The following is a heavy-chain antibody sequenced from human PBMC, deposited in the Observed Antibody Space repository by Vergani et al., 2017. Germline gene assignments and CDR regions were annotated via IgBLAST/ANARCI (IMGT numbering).Heavy chain of an antibody. Sequence: EVRLVQSGAEIKKPGATVRVSCKASGYTFTDQYIHWVQQAPGKGLEWMGLVDPEDGDAIYADNFQGRVTLIADTSTDTAFMELSGLRSEDTAVFFCATSTYVWGSFRSDRFYGLDVWGQGTTVTVSS. V-gene: IGHV1-69-2*01. D-gene: IGHD3-16*02. CDR2: VDPEDGDA. CDR1: GYTFTDQY. CDR3: ATSTYVWGSFRSDRFYGLDV. J-gene: IGHJ6*02.